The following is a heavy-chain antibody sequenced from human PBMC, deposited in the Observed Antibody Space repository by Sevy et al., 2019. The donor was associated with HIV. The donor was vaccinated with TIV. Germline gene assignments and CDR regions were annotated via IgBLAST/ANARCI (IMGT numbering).Heavy chain of an antibody. V-gene: IGHV3-7*01. J-gene: IGHJ4*02. CDR2: IKQDESEK. CDR1: GFTFSRYW. D-gene: IGHD3-3*01. Sequence: GGSLRLSCAASGFTFSRYWMTWVRQAPGKGLEWVANIKQDESEKYYVDAVKGRFTISRDNAKNSMYLQMNSLRADDTAVYYCARAEQVTMRGLFGGLYFDSWGQGTLVTVSS. CDR3: ARAEQVTMRGLFGGLYFDS.